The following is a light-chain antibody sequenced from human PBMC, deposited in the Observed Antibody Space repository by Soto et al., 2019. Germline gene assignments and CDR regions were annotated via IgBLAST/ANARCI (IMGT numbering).Light chain of an antibody. J-gene: IGKJ4*01. CDR3: QQANSFPALT. V-gene: IGKV3D-7*01. CDR1: QSIRSNY. CDR2: GAS. Sequence: SLGTLSLTPRERATLSCRAIQSIRSNYLAWYQQRPGQAPRFLIYGASSRATGIPVRFSGSGSGTDFTLTISSLQPEDFATYYCQQANSFPALTFGGGAKVDIK.